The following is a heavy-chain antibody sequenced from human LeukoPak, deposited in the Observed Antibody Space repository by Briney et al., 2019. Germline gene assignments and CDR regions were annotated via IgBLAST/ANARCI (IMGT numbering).Heavy chain of an antibody. CDR1: GFTFNNYA. Sequence: GGSLRLSCAPSGFTFNNYAMYWVRQAPLKGLEWVAVISYDGNNKYSADSVNARFTISRDNSKNTLYLQMSSLRTEDTAVYYCARDRDRDIIGDGMDVWGKGTTVTVSS. CDR3: ARDRDRDIIGDGMDV. CDR2: ISYDGNNK. J-gene: IGHJ6*04. D-gene: IGHD3-9*01. V-gene: IGHV3-30*04.